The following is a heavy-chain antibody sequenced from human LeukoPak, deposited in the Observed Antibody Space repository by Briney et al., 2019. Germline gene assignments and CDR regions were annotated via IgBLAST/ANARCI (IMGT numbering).Heavy chain of an antibody. J-gene: IGHJ4*02. D-gene: IGHD6-13*01. Sequence: PGGSLRLSCAASGFTFSYYGMHWVRRAPGKGLEGVTFIGYYGTDKYYADSVKRLFTISRDNSNNTLSLHMNSLRAEDTAVYYCARDLTYKSWYYFDSWGQGTLVTVSS. V-gene: IGHV3-30*02. CDR1: GFTFSYYG. CDR3: ARDLTYKSWYYFDS. CDR2: IGYYGTDK.